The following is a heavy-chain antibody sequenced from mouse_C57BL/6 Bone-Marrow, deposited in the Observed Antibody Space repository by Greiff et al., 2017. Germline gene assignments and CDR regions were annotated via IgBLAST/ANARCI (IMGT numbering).Heavy chain of an antibody. CDR2: ISSGSSTI. CDR1: GFTFSDYG. Sequence: EVQLVESGGGLVKPGGSLKLSCAASGFTFSDYGMHWVRQAPEKGLEWVAYISSGSSTIYYADTVKGRFTISRDNAKNTLFLQMTSLRSEDTAMYYCAKNLRLDAMDYWGQGTSVTVSS. J-gene: IGHJ4*01. CDR3: AKNLRLDAMDY. V-gene: IGHV5-17*01.